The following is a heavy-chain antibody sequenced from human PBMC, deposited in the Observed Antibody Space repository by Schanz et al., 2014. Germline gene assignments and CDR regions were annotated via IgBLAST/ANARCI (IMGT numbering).Heavy chain of an antibody. D-gene: IGHD5-12*01. Sequence: QVQLVQSGPAVKKPGASMKVSCLASGYSFTEYFLHWVRQAPGQGLEWMGWINPNSGETNYEQKLKGRGTLTSDSSSSTAFMERSGRTSDDTATYFGARARYTGYDCSGYWGQGTLLIVSS. CDR3: ARARYTGYDCSGY. CDR1: GYSFTEYF. V-gene: IGHV1-2*02. CDR2: INPNSGET. J-gene: IGHJ4*02.